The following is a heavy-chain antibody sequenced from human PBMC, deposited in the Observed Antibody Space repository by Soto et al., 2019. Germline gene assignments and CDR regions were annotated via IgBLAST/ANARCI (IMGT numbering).Heavy chain of an antibody. CDR1: GYTFTSYG. CDR3: ARDGGGVVVAATRGAFDI. D-gene: IGHD2-15*01. CDR2: ISAYNGNT. V-gene: IGHV1-18*01. Sequence: QVQLVQSGAEVKKPGASVKVSCKASGYTFTSYGISWVRQAPGQGLEWMGWISAYNGNTNYAQKLQGRVTMTTDTSTSTAYMERRSLRSDDTAVYYCARDGGGVVVAATRGAFDIWGQGTMVTVSS. J-gene: IGHJ3*02.